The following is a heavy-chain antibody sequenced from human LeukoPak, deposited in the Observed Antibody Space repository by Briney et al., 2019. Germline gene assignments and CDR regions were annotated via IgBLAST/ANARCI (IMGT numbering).Heavy chain of an antibody. CDR1: GYTFTGYY. Sequence: GASVKVSCKASGYTFTGYYMHWVRQAPGQGLDWMGWINPNSGGTNYAQKFQGRVTMARYTSISTAYMELSRLRSDDRAVYYWPRAYYYDSSGYYGYNYWGQGTLVTVSS. J-gene: IGHJ4*02. CDR2: INPNSGGT. CDR3: PRAYYYDSSGYYGYNY. V-gene: IGHV1-2*02. D-gene: IGHD3-22*01.